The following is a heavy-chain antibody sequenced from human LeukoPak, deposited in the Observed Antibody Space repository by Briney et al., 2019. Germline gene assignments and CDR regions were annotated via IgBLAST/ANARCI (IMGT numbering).Heavy chain of an antibody. Sequence: KSSETLSLTCTVSGGSFSIYYWSWIRQPPGKGLEWIGYIYYSGSTNYNPSLKSRVTISVDTSKNQFSLKLSSVTAADTAVYYCARVSARDGYNLDYWGQGTLVTVSS. CDR3: ARVSARDGYNLDY. D-gene: IGHD5-24*01. CDR1: GGSFSIYY. J-gene: IGHJ4*02. CDR2: IYYSGST. V-gene: IGHV4-59*01.